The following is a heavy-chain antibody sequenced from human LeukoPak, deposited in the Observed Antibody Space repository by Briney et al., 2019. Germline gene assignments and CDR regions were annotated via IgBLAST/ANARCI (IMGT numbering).Heavy chain of an antibody. D-gene: IGHD1-26*01. J-gene: IGHJ6*03. CDR3: AKTSDSGSYFYYYYYMEV. CDR2: IRYDGSNK. CDR1: GFTFSSYG. Sequence: GGSLRLSCAASGFTFSSYGMHWVRQAPGKGLEWVAFIRYDGSNKYYADSVKGRFTISRDNSENTLYLQMNSLRPEDTAVYHCAKTSDSGSYFYYYYYMEVWGKGTTVTVSS. V-gene: IGHV3-30*02.